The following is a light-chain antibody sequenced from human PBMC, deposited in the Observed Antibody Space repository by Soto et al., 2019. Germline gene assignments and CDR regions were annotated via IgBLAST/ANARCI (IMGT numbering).Light chain of an antibody. V-gene: IGKV1-39*01. CDR2: AAS. J-gene: IGKJ1*01. Sequence: DIQMTQSPSSLSASVGDRATITCRASQSINSYLNWYQQKPGKAPKLLIYAASSLQSGVPSRFSGSGSWTDFTLTFSSLQPEDFATDYCQQSYTTPRTVGQGTKVEIK. CDR1: QSINSY. CDR3: QQSYTTPRT.